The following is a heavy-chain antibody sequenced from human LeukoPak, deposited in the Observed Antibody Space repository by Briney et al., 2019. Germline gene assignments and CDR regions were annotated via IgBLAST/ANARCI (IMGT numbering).Heavy chain of an antibody. CDR2: IYYSGRT. V-gene: IGHV4-61*01. D-gene: IGHD3-10*01. CDR1: GGSVSSGSYY. J-gene: IGHJ4*02. CDR3: ARYLRDYYGSGSSYYFDY. Sequence: PSETLSLTCTVSGGSVSSGSYYWSWIRQPPGKGLEWIGYIYYSGRTNYNPSLQSRVTISVDTSRNRFSLKLSSVTAADTSVYYCARYLRDYYGSGSSYYFDYWGQGTLVTVSS.